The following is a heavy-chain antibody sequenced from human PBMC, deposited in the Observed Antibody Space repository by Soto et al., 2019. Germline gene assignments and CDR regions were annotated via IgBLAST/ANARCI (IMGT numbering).Heavy chain of an antibody. J-gene: IGHJ3*02. CDR1: GFTFISYA. D-gene: IGHD3-22*01. CDR3: AGGPRYYYDSSGYSLFDI. CDR2: ISYDGSNK. V-gene: IGHV3-30-3*01. Sequence: GGSLRLSCAASGFTFISYAMHWVRQAPGKGLEWVAVISYDGSNKYYADSVKGRFTISRDNSKNTLYLQMNSLRAEDTAVYYCAGGPRYYYDSSGYSLFDIWGQGTMVTVSS.